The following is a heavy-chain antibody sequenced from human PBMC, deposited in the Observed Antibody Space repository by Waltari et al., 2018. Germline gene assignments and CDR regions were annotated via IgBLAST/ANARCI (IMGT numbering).Heavy chain of an antibody. CDR3: AREYSRICFHALDG. Sequence: QVHVVESGGGVVQPGGSLRRSCAASGFTLGNYGMHWVRRAPGKGLGWVSVLHYDGSIKNYAASVKCRFTISRENSKNTLYLEMKSLRAEDTAVYYCAREYSRICFHALDGWGQGTAVTVSS. V-gene: IGHV3-33*01. CDR1: GFTLGNYG. CDR2: LHYDGSIK. J-gene: IGHJ6*02. D-gene: IGHD6-13*01.